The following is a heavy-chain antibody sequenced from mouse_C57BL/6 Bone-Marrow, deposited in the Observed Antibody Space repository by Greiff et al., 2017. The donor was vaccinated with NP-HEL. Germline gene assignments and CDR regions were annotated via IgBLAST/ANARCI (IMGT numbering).Heavy chain of an antibody. CDR2: IFPGSGST. J-gene: IGHJ2*01. V-gene: IGHV1-75*01. Sequence: QVQLQQSGPELVKPGASVKISCKASGYTFTDYYINWVKQRPGQGLEWIGWIFPGSGSTYYNEKFKGKATLTVDKSSSTAYMLLSSLTSEDSAVYFCARTFITTVVATGNYFDYWGQGTTLTVSS. CDR3: ARTFITTVVATGNYFDY. CDR1: GYTFTDYY. D-gene: IGHD1-1*01.